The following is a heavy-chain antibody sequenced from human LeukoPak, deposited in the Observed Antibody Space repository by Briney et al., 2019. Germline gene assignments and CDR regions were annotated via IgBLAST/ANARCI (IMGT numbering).Heavy chain of an antibody. J-gene: IGHJ4*02. CDR3: AKDRSLDSSGYSYFDY. CDR2: ISGSGGSP. CDR1: GFTFSSYG. Sequence: PGGSLRLSCAASGFTFSSYGMSWVRQAPGKGLEWVSSISGSGGSPYYADSVKGRFTISRDYSKNTLYLQMNSLRAEDTAVYYCAKDRSLDSSGYSYFDYWGQGTLVTVSS. D-gene: IGHD3-22*01. V-gene: IGHV3-23*01.